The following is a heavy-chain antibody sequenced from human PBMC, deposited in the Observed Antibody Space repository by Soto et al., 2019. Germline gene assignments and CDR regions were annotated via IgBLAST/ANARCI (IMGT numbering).Heavy chain of an antibody. Sequence: QVQLVQSGAEVKKPGSSVKVSCKASGGTFSTYTIIWVRQAPGQGLEWMGRILPMLDITNSAQRFQGRVTITADKSTSTAYLELSSLRCENTAVYYCTLGRWSAETLDIWGRGNMVTVSS. V-gene: IGHV1-69*02. CDR3: TLGRWSAETLDI. CDR2: ILPMLDIT. CDR1: GGTFSTYT. D-gene: IGHD2-15*01. J-gene: IGHJ3*02.